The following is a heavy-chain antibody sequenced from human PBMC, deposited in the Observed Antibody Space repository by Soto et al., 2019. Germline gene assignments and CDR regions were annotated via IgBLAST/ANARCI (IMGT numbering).Heavy chain of an antibody. CDR3: AKDPTITRDHYFVLDV. CDR2: ISEDGSNK. CDR1: GFTFRNYG. V-gene: IGHV3-30*18. D-gene: IGHD3-10*01. J-gene: IGHJ6*02. Sequence: QVQVVESGGGVVQPGRSLRLSCAASGFTFRNYGMHWVRQAPGKGLEWLTVISEDGSNKYYADSVKGRFTISRDNSKNTLYLHMASLRAEDTAVYYCAKDPTITRDHYFVLDVWGQGTTVIVS.